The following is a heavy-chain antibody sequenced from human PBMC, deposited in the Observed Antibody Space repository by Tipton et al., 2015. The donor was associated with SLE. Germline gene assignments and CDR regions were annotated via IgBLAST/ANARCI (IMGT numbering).Heavy chain of an antibody. D-gene: IGHD4-11*01. CDR1: GGSFSGYY. CDR2: INHSGST. J-gene: IGHJ4*02. V-gene: IGHV4-34*01. Sequence: TLPLTCAVYGGSFSGYYWNWIRQPPGKGLEWIGEINHSGSTNYNPSLKSRVTISVDTSKNQFSLKLSSVTAADTAVYYCARRGAGRRLQRFDYWGQGTVVTVSS. CDR3: ARRGAGRRLQRFDY.